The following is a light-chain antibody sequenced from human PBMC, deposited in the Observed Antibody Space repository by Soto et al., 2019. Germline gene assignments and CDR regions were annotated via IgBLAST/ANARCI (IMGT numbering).Light chain of an antibody. V-gene: IGLV2-14*01. CDR3: SSYTSSSTYVV. J-gene: IGLJ2*01. Sequence: QSVLTQPASVSGSPGQSITLSCTGTSSDVGGYNYVSWYQQHPGKAPKLMIYEVSNRPSGVSNRFSGSKSGNTASLTISGLQAEDEADYYCSSYTSSSTYVVFGGGTKLTVL. CDR2: EVS. CDR1: SSDVGGYNY.